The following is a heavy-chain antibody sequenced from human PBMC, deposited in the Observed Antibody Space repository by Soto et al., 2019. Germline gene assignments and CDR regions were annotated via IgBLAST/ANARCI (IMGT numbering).Heavy chain of an antibody. CDR3: ARGGRGYCSVTNCYHPFDY. V-gene: IGHV4-61*05. J-gene: IGHJ4*02. D-gene: IGHD2-2*01. CDR1: GGSISDSNDH. CDR2: IYYSGST. Sequence: SETLSLTCTVSGGSISDSNDHWGWIRQSPGQGLEWIGYIYYSGSTNYNPSLKSRVTISVDTSKNQFSLKLSSVTAADTAMYYCARGGRGYCSVTNCYHPFDYWGQGTLVSVYS.